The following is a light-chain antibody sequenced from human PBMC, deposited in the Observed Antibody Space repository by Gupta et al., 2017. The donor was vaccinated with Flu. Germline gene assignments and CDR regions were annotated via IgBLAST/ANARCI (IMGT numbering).Light chain of an antibody. J-gene: IGLJ3*02. CDR3: GTWDNNLNCARV. V-gene: IGLV1-51*02. CDR2: ENY. CDR1: TSNIGANY. Sequence: QSVLTQPPSVSAAAGQKVTIPCSGSTSNIGANYVSWYQQFPGRVPRLLLLENYRRLSGIPDRFSGSKSGTSATLDTTELQTGDEADYYCGTWDNNLNCARVFGGGTRLTVL.